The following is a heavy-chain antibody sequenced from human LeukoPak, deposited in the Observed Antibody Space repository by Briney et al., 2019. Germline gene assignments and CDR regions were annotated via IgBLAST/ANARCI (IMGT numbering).Heavy chain of an antibody. V-gene: IGHV1-2*02. J-gene: IGHJ6*03. CDR2: INPNSGGT. Sequence: EASVKVSCKASGYTFTGYYMHWVRQAPGQGLEWMGWINPNSGGTNFSQKFQGRVTMTRDTSISTAYMELSRLRSDDTAVYYCARGLYYYYYYYMDVWGKGTTVTVSS. CDR1: GYTFTGYY. CDR3: ARGLYYYYYYYMDV.